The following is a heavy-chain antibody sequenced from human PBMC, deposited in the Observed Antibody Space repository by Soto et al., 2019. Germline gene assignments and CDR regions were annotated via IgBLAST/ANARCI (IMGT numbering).Heavy chain of an antibody. CDR1: GASVSSNSAA. D-gene: IGHD2-21*02. V-gene: IGHV6-1*01. CDR2: TYYRSKWYN. J-gene: IGHJ4*02. Sequence: PSQPLSLPSAISGASVSSNSAAWSWIRQSPSRGLEWLGRTYYRSKWYNDYAVSVKSRITINPDTSKNQFSLQLNSVTPEDTAVYYWAGAPTQQGDTYSLTVWRCDQWGKGARVTVS. CDR3: AGAPTQQGDTYSLTVWRCDQ.